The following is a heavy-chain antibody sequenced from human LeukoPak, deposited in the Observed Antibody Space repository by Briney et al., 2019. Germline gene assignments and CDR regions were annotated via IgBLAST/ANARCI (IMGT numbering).Heavy chain of an antibody. V-gene: IGHV4-61*08. CDR2: IYYSGNT. Sequence: SETLSLTCTVSGGSISSGGYFWSWIRQAPGKGLEYIGFIYYSGNTNYNPSFKSRVTISVDKSKNQFSLKLSSVTAADTAVYYCARGFYWSWFDPWGQGTLVTVSS. CDR3: ARGFYWSWFDP. CDR1: GGSISSGGYF. J-gene: IGHJ5*02. D-gene: IGHD2/OR15-2a*01.